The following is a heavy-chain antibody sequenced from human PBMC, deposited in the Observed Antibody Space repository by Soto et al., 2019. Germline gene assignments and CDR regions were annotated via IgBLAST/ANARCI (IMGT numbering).Heavy chain of an antibody. CDR2: ISNYNGNS. D-gene: IGHD2-15*01. J-gene: IGHJ6*02. V-gene: IGHV1-18*01. CDR3: ARGWYHVCAVPCYGWDA. Sequence: QGQLVQSGGEVKKPGTSVKVSCKASGYTFTTYGINWVRQSPGQGFEWMGWISNYNGNSKYAEDVKDRITLTTDPSTNISYMELSSLSSDDTAVYFCARGWYHVCAVPCYGWDAWGQGTTVTVSS. CDR1: GYTFTTYG.